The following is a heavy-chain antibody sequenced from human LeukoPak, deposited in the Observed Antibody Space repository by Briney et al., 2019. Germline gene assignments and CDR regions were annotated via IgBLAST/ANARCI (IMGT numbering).Heavy chain of an antibody. CDR3: ARDPKASNYCSGGSCHLDY. Sequence: SVKVSCKASGGTFSSYAISWVRQAPGQGLEWMGGIIPIFGTANYAQKFQGRVTMTTDTSTSTAYMELRSLRSDDTAVYYCARDPKASNYCSGGSCHLDYWGQGTLVTVSS. CDR1: GGTFSSYA. CDR2: IIPIFGTA. V-gene: IGHV1-69*05. J-gene: IGHJ4*02. D-gene: IGHD2-15*01.